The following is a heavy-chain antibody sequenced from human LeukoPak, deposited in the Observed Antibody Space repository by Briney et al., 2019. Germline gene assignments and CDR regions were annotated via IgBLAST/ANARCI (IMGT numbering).Heavy chain of an antibody. CDR1: GYTFTSYD. V-gene: IGHV1-8*01. J-gene: IGHJ4*02. CDR2: MNPNSGNT. D-gene: IGHD1-26*01. Sequence: ASVKVSCKASGYTFTSYDINWVRQATGQGLEWMGWMNPNSGNTGYAQKFQGRVTMTRNTSISTAYMGLSSLRSEDTAVYYCARGDYSGSFEGMAPTDYWGQGTLVTVSS. CDR3: ARGDYSGSFEGMAPTDY.